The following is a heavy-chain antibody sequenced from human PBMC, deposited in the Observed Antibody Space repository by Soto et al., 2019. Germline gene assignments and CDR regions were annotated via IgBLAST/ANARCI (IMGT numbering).Heavy chain of an antibody. CDR3: AREGGGSYFAY. CDR1: GYTFTSYD. J-gene: IGHJ4*02. D-gene: IGHD3-16*01. Sequence: QVQLVQSGAEVKKPGASVKVSCKASGYTFTSYDINWVRQATGQGLEWMGWMNPNSGNTGYAQKFQGRVTMTRNTPIRTAKRGGSSLRSEDRAVYSCAREGGGSYFAYGGQGPLFPVSS. CDR2: MNPNSGNT. V-gene: IGHV1-8*01.